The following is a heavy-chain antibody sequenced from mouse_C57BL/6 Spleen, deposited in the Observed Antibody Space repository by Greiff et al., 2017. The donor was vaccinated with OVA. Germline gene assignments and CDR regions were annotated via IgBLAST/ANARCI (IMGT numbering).Heavy chain of an antibody. D-gene: IGHD2-10*01. CDR3: ARGMAYYGNYYYAMDY. CDR1: GYTFTDYY. Sequence: EVQLQQSGPVLVKPGASVKMSCKASGYTFTDYYMNWVKQSHGKSLEWIGVINPYNGGTSYNQKFKGKATLTVDKSSSTAYMELNSLTSEDSAVYYCARGMAYYGNYYYAMDYWGQGTSVTVSS. V-gene: IGHV1-19*01. CDR2: INPYNGGT. J-gene: IGHJ4*01.